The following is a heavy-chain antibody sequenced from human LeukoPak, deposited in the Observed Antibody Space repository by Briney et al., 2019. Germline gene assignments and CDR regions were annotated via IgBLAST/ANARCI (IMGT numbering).Heavy chain of an antibody. Sequence: SETLSLTCTVSGGSIINSNYYWAWIRRPPGKGLEWIANIYYSGDTYYNPSLKSRVTISVDTSKNQFSLRLSSVTAADTAVYYCARHANSYDSTTYYYPSDYWGRGTLVTVSS. CDR2: IYYSGDT. CDR1: GGSIINSNYY. V-gene: IGHV4-39*01. D-gene: IGHD3-22*01. J-gene: IGHJ4*02. CDR3: ARHANSYDSTTYYYPSDY.